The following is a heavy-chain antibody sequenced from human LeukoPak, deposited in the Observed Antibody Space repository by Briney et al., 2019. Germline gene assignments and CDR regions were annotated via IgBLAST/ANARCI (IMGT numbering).Heavy chain of an antibody. CDR2: ISAYNGKT. Sequence: ASVKVSCKASGYTFTSYGIRWVRQAPRQGVEGMGWISAYNGKTDCAQKFQGRVTMTTDTSPSTAYMELRSLRSDDTAVYYCARWGPIDLWTDYWGQGTRVTVSS. V-gene: IGHV1-18*01. J-gene: IGHJ4*02. CDR1: GYTFTSYG. D-gene: IGHD7-27*01. CDR3: ARWGPIDLWTDY.